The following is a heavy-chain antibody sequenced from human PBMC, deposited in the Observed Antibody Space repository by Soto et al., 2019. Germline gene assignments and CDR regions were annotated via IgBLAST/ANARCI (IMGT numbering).Heavy chain of an antibody. D-gene: IGHD3-16*02. CDR1: GDSVSSNSAA. CDR2: TYYRSKWYN. CDR3: ARGGIASGELSFRGWFDP. Sequence: SHTLSLTCAISGDSVSSNSAAWNWIRQSPSRGLEWLGRTYYRSKWYNDYAVSVKSRITINPDTSKNQFSLQLNSVTPEDTAVYYCARGGIASGELSFRGWFDPWGQGTLV. V-gene: IGHV6-1*01. J-gene: IGHJ5*02.